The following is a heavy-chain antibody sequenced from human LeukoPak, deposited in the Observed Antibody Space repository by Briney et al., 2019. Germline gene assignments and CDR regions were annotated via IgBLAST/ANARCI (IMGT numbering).Heavy chain of an antibody. CDR3: ASGSPAGDY. CDR1: GFSFSSYS. D-gene: IGHD1-26*01. CDR2: ISGSKSYI. V-gene: IGHV3-21*01. J-gene: IGHJ4*02. Sequence: GGSLRLSCAASGFSFSSYSMNWVRQAPGKGLEWVSSISGSKSYIFYADSVKGRFTISRDNAKNSLYLEMTSLRAEDTAVYYCASGSPAGDYWGQGTLVTVSS.